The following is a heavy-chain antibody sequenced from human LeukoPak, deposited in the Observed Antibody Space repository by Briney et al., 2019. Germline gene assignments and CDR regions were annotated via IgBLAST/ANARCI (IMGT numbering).Heavy chain of an antibody. D-gene: IGHD2-2*01. CDR3: AKASCSSTSCYLVP. J-gene: IGHJ5*02. Sequence: SGGSLRLSCAASGFTFDDYAMHWVRQAPGKGLEWVSGISWNSGSIGYADSVKGRFTISRDNAKNSLYLQMNSLRAEDTALYYCAKASCSSTSCYLVPWGQGTLVTVSS. V-gene: IGHV3-9*01. CDR2: ISWNSGSI. CDR1: GFTFDDYA.